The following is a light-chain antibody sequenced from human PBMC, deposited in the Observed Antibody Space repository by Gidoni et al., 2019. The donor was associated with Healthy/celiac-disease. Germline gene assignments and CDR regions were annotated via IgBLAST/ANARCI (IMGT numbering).Light chain of an antibody. CDR3: QQFDTYSWT. J-gene: IGKJ1*01. CDR2: DGS. V-gene: IGKV1-5*01. Sequence: DIQMTQSPSTLSASVGDRVAITCRASQSISSWLAWYQQKPGKAPKLLIYDGSTLESGAPSRFSGSGSGTEFTLTISSLQPDDFATYYCQQFDTYSWTFXQXTKVXVK. CDR1: QSISSW.